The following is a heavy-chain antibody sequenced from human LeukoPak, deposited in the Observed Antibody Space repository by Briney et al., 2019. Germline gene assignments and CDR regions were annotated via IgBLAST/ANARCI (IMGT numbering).Heavy chain of an antibody. CDR3: AREVCGELGSCFFDY. Sequence: KPSETLSLTCTVSGGSISSYYWSWIRQPPGKGLEWIGYIYYSGSTNYNPSLKSRVTISVDTSKNQFSLKLSSVTAADTAVYYCAREVCGELGSCFFDYWGQGTLVTVSS. D-gene: IGHD3-10*01. V-gene: IGHV4-59*12. CDR2: IYYSGST. J-gene: IGHJ4*02. CDR1: GGSISSYY.